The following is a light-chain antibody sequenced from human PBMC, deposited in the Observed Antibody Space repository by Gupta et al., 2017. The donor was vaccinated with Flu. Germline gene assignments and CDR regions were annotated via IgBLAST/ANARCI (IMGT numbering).Light chain of an antibody. CDR2: AHD. V-gene: IGLV6-57*01. CDR3: QSYAKDIRFV. Sequence: NFMLAQPHSVSECARNTVSISVTRSRGSIASNYVQLYRQRPGSSPTFVSYAHDRRPSVVPARVTAATDRSSNSVSLPISGLETADDADYYCQSYAKDIRFVLGTGTKVTVL. J-gene: IGLJ1*01. CDR1: RGSIASNY.